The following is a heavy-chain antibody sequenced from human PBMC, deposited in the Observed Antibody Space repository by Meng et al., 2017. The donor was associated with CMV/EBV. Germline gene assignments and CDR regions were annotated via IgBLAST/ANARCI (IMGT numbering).Heavy chain of an antibody. Sequence: ASVKVSCKASGYSFSDYYMHWVRQAPGQGLEWMGWINPNSGGTNYAQKFKGRVTMTRDTSISTAYMELSRLSSDDTAVYYCARNWRDGHTLDPFNIWGQGTMVTVSS. CDR1: GYSFSDYY. CDR3: ARNWRDGHTLDPFNI. CDR2: INPNSGGT. J-gene: IGHJ3*02. D-gene: IGHD5-24*01. V-gene: IGHV1-2*02.